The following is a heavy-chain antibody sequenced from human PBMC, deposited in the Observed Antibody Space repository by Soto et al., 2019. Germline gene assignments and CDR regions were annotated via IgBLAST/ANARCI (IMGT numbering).Heavy chain of an antibody. Sequence: QVQLVQSGAEVKKPGASVKVSCKASGYTFTSYGISWVRQAPGQGLEWMGWISAYNGNTNYAQKLQGRVTMTTDTTTSTAYRERGSPRSDDTVVYYCARGGGGRDSSGYSPCDLWGRGTLVTVSS. CDR3: ARGGGGRDSSGYSPCDL. V-gene: IGHV1-18*01. CDR1: GYTFTSYG. D-gene: IGHD3-22*01. J-gene: IGHJ2*01. CDR2: ISAYNGNT.